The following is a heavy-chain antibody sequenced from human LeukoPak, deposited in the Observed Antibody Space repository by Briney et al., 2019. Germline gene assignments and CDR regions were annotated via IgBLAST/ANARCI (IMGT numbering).Heavy chain of an antibody. CDR2: IYYSGST. J-gene: IGHJ5*02. CDR3: ARHVYYYDSPSFDP. Sequence: PSETLSLTCTVSGYSISSGYYWGWIRPPPGKGLEWIGSIYYSGSTYYNPSLKSRVTISVDTSKNQFTLKLSSVTAADTAVYYCARHVYYYDSPSFDPWGQGTLVTVSS. V-gene: IGHV4-38-2*02. CDR1: GYSISSGYY. D-gene: IGHD3-22*01.